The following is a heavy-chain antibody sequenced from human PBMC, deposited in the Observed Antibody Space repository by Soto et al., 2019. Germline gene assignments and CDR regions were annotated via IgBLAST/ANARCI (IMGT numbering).Heavy chain of an antibody. V-gene: IGHV4-39*01. Sequence: QLQLQESGPGLVKPSETLSLTCSVSGASISTTTYYWAWVRQPPGKGLEWIGYIYYTGDTFYNPSLKSRVTIFVDTSFHQFSLTLTSVTAADTAMYYCSRHGAAVLYYYGMDVCGQGTAVTVSS. CDR3: SRHGAAVLYYYGMDV. CDR1: GASISTTTYY. J-gene: IGHJ6*02. D-gene: IGHD3-16*01. CDR2: IYYTGDT.